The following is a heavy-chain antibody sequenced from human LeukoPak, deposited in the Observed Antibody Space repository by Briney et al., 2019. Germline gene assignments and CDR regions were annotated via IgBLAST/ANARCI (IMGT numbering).Heavy chain of an antibody. CDR3: ARGEISADFYGSGSPFDY. CDR2: IYYSGST. V-gene: IGHV4-59*01. D-gene: IGHD3-10*01. J-gene: IGHJ4*02. Sequence: SETLSLTCTVSGGSITNYYWSWIRQPPGKGLEWIGYIYYSGSTNYNPSLKSRVTISVDMSKTHFSLKLSSVTAADTAVYYCARGEISADFYGSGSPFDYWGQGTLVTVSS. CDR1: GGSITNYY.